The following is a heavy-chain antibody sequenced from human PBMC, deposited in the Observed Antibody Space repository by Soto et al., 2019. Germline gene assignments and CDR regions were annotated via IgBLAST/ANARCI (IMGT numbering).Heavy chain of an antibody. CDR1: GGTFSSYA. V-gene: IGHV1-69*01. Sequence: QVQLVQSGAEVKKLGSSVKVSCKASGGTFSSYAISWVRQAPGQGLEWMGGIIPIFGTANYAQKFQGRVTITADESTSTAYMELSSLRSEDTAVFYCAREDYYDSSGYYGYWGQGTLVTVSS. D-gene: IGHD3-22*01. J-gene: IGHJ4*02. CDR2: IIPIFGTA. CDR3: AREDYYDSSGYYGY.